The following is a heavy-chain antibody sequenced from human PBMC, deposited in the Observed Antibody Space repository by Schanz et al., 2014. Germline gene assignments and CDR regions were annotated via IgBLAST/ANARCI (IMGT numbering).Heavy chain of an antibody. J-gene: IGHJ6*02. V-gene: IGHV1-69*08. D-gene: IGHD3-9*01. CDR2: IIPILDKT. Sequence: QVQLVQSGAEVKKPGSSVKVSCKASGGTFSSSTLTWVRQAPGQGLEWMGRIIPILDKTNYAQKFQGRVTMTADKSTSTVYMEVSGLRYEDTAVYYCAKVDRTRYYAMDVWGQGTTVTVSS. CDR1: GGTFSSST. CDR3: AKVDRTRYYAMDV.